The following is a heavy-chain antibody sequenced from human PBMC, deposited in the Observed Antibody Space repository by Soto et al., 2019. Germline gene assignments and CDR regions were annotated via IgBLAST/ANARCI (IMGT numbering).Heavy chain of an antibody. V-gene: IGHV4-39*01. CDR2: IYYSGST. D-gene: IGHD6-13*01. CDR3: ARLRAAAGPTYFDY. J-gene: IGHJ4*02. Sequence: PSETLSLTCTVSGGSISSSSYYWGWIRQPPGKGLEWIGSIYYSGSTYYNPSLKSRVTISVDTSKNQFSLKLSSVTAADTAVYYCARLRAAAGPTYFDYWGQGTLVTVSS. CDR1: GGSISSSSYY.